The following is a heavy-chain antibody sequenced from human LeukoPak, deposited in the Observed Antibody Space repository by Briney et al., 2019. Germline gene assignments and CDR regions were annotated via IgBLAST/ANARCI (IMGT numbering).Heavy chain of an antibody. CDR2: IDPSDSYT. V-gene: IGHV5-10-1*01. D-gene: IGHD2-15*01. CDR1: GYSFTNYW. CDR3: ARSTYCSGGSCYIDY. Sequence: GESLKISCKGSGYSFTNYWISWVRQMPGKGPEWMGRIDPSDSYTNYSPSFQGHVTIPADKSISTAYLQWSSLKASDTAMYYCARSTYCSGGSCYIDYWGQGTLVTVSS. J-gene: IGHJ4*02.